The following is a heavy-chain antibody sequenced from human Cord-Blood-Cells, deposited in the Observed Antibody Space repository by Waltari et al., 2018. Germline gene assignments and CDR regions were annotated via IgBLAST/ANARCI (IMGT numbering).Heavy chain of an antibody. D-gene: IGHD6-13*01. CDR2: IFSKDEK. Sequence: QVTLKESGTVLVKPTEPLTLTCTVSGFSLSNASMGVSWVRQPPGQALAWLAHIFSKDEKSYSTSLKSRRTISKDTSKSQVVLTMTNMDPVDTATYCCARIPEQQQFDYWGQGTLVTVSS. CDR3: ARIPEQQQFDY. CDR1: GFSLSNASMG. V-gene: IGHV2-26*01. J-gene: IGHJ4*02.